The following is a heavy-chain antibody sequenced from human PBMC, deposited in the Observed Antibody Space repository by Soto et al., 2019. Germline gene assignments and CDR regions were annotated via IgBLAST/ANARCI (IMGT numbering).Heavy chain of an antibody. V-gene: IGHV4-31*03. J-gene: IGHJ4*02. CDR3: ARLDSSGYYYGYYFDY. Sequence: QVQLQESGPGLVKPSQTLSLTCTVSGGSISSGGYYWSWIRQHPGKGLEWIGYIYYRGSTYYNPSPKSRVTESVDKSMNQFSLKLSSVTAAVTAVYYCARLDSSGYYYGYYFDYWGQGTLVTVSS. D-gene: IGHD3-22*01. CDR2: IYYRGST. CDR1: GGSISSGGYY.